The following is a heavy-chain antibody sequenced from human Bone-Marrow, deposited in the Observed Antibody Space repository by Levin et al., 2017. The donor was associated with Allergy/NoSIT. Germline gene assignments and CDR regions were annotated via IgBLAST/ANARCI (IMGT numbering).Heavy chain of an antibody. J-gene: IGHJ4*02. CDR2: IYPDDSDA. CDR3: VRLRAETAAIYYLDV. D-gene: IGHD3-10*01. CDR1: GYIFDTYW. Sequence: GGSLRLSCKTSGYIFDTYWIAWVRQRPGQGLEWIGIIYPDDSDARYIPSFEGQVTITVDKSLTTAYLHLSSLKASDTATYYCVRLRAETAAIYYLDVWGQGTLVSVS. V-gene: IGHV5-51*01.